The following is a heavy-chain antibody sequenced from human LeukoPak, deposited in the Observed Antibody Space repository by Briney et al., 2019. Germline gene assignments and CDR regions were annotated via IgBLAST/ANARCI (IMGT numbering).Heavy chain of an antibody. Sequence: GGSLRLSCAASGFTFSTYAMIWVRQAPGKGLEWVSAISGSDYSTYYADSVKGRFTISRDTSKNTLYLQMNSLRAEDTAVYYCAKLAVTTFHYFDYWGQGTLVTVSS. V-gene: IGHV3-23*01. CDR2: ISGSDYST. D-gene: IGHD4-17*01. J-gene: IGHJ4*02. CDR1: GFTFSTYA. CDR3: AKLAVTTFHYFDY.